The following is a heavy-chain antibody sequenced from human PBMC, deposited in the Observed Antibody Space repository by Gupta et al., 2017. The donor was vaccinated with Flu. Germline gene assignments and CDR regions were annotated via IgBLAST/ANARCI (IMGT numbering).Heavy chain of an antibody. CDR2: IATAGNT. D-gene: IGHD3-10*01. Sequence: VRHDTGKSLQWFSAIATAGNTYYIDSVRGRFTISRDDAKNSFYLQMNGLRVGDTALYYCARSRAGSGFRIDFWGRGTQVTVSS. V-gene: IGHV3-13*01. J-gene: IGHJ4*02. CDR3: ARSRAGSGFRIDF.